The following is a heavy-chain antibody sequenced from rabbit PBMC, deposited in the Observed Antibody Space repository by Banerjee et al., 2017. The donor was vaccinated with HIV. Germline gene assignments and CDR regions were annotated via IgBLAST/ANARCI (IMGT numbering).Heavy chain of an antibody. CDR2: TIIGSGIT. CDR1: GFSFSNGYV. CDR3: ARGAGHADYGDASL. Sequence: QEQLVESGGGLVKPGGSLTLTCTASGFSFSNGYVMCWVRQAPGKGLEWIACTIIGSGITYYASWAKGRFTISKTSSTTVTLQMNSLTAADTATYFCARGAGHADYGDASLWGPGTLVTVS. J-gene: IGHJ4*01. V-gene: IGHV1S45*01. D-gene: IGHD2-1*01.